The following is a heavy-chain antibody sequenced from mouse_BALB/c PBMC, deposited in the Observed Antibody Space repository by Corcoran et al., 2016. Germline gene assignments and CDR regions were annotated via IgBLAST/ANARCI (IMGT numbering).Heavy chain of an antibody. CDR1: GFSLSTSGMG. Sequence: QVTLKESGPGILQPSQTLSLTCSFSGFSLSTSGMGVGWILQPSGKGLEWLAHIWWDDDKRYNPALKSRLTISKDTSSNQVFLKIASVDTADTATYYCARIYYGNYYAMDYWGQGTSVTVSS. CDR2: IWWDDDK. J-gene: IGHJ4*01. CDR3: ARIYYGNYYAMDY. V-gene: IGHV8-8*01. D-gene: IGHD2-1*01.